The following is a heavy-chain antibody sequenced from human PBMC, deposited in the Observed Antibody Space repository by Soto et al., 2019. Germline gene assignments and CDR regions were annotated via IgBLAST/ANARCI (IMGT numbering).Heavy chain of an antibody. J-gene: IGHJ5*02. D-gene: IGHD3-16*01. V-gene: IGHV1-69*01. CDR3: ARGFGGYATCNTWILNWLDP. CDR1: GVTLSDYP. CDR2: LLPNFGTT. Sequence: QVQLVQSGAEVKKPGSSVQVSCKASGVTLSDYPINWVRQAPGQGLEWMGGLLPNFGTTIYAQKFQGRLTITADESTNTAYMESSDLRPEDTAIFYCARGFGGYATCNTWILNWLDPWGQGTLVTVSS.